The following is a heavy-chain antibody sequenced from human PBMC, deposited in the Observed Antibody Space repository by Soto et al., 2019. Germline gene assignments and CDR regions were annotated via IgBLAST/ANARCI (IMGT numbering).Heavy chain of an antibody. V-gene: IGHV1-46*01. CDR3: AKDGDLAAAGYYFDY. Sequence: GASVKVSCKASGYSFTSYYMHWLRQAPGQGLEWMGIINPSGGSTTYAQKFQGRVTMTRDTSTSTVYMELSSLRSEDTAVYYCAKDGDLAAAGYYFDYWGPGTQVTVSS. J-gene: IGHJ4*02. D-gene: IGHD6-13*01. CDR1: GYSFTSYY. CDR2: INPSGGST.